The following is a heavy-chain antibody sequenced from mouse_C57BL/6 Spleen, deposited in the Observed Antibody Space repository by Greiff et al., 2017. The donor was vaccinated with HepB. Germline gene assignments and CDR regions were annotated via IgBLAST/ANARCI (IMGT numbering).Heavy chain of an antibody. Sequence: SGPELVKPGASVKIPCKASGYTFTDYNMDWVKQSHGKSLEWIGDINPNNGGTIYNQKFKGKATLTVDKSSSTAYMELRSLTSEDTAVYYCARRYYDYENWYFDVWGTGTTVTVSS. CDR3: ARRYYDYENWYFDV. V-gene: IGHV1-18*01. CDR2: INPNNGGT. D-gene: IGHD2-4*01. J-gene: IGHJ1*03. CDR1: GYTFTDYN.